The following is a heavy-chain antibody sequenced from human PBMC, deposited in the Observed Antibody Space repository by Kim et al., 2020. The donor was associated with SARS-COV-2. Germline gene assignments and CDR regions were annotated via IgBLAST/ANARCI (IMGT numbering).Heavy chain of an antibody. Sequence: GGSLRLSCAASGFTFSNAWMSWVRQAPGKGLEWVGRIKSKTDGGTTDYATPVKGRFTISRDDSKNTLYLQMNSLKTEDTAVYYCTTGAWYDYVWGSYDVWGQGTTVTVSS. V-gene: IGHV3-15*01. J-gene: IGHJ6*02. D-gene: IGHD3-16*01. CDR3: TTGAWYDYVWGSYDV. CDR2: IKSKTDGGTT. CDR1: GFTFSNAW.